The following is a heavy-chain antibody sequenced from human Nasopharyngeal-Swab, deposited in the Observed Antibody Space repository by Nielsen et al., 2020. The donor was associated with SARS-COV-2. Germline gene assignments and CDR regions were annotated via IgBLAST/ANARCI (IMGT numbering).Heavy chain of an antibody. J-gene: IGHJ4*02. CDR3: ARALHQYNWNYLYY. CDR2: ISGDGGST. Sequence: GESLKISCAASGFTFDDYAMHWVRQAQGKGLEWVSLISGDGGSTYYADSVKGRFTISRDNSKNSLYLQMNSLRTEDTALYYCARALHQYNWNYLYYWGQGTLVTVSS. V-gene: IGHV3-43*02. CDR1: GFTFDDYA. D-gene: IGHD1-7*01.